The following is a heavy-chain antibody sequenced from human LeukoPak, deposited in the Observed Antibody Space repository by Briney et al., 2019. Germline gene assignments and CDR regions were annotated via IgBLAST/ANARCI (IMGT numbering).Heavy chain of an antibody. D-gene: IGHD3-3*01. J-gene: IGHJ3*02. CDR2: IYPGDSDT. CDR1: GYGFTSYW. V-gene: IGHV5-51*01. CDR3: ARHGPRITIFGVVTDDAFDI. Sequence: GESLKISCKGSGYGFTSYWIGWVRQMPGKGLEWMGIIYPGDSDTRYSPSFRGQVTISADKSISTAYLQWSSLKASDTAMYYCARHGPRITIFGVVTDDAFDIWGQGTMVTVSS.